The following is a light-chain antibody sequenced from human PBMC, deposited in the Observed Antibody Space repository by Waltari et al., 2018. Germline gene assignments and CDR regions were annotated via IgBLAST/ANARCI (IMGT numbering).Light chain of an antibody. CDR2: DVS. Sequence: QSALTQPASVSGSPGQSITISCTGTSSDVGGYNYVSWYQQHPGKAPKFMIYDVSKRPSGVSNRFSGSKSGNTASLTISGLQAEDEADYYCSSYTSSSTWVFGGGTMLTVL. V-gene: IGLV2-14*01. CDR1: SSDVGGYNY. J-gene: IGLJ3*02. CDR3: SSYTSSSTWV.